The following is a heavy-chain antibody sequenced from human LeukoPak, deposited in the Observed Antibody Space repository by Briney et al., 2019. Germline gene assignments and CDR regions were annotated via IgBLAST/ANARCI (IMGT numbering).Heavy chain of an antibody. Sequence: GASVKVSCKASGYTFINYNINWVRQATGQGLEWMGWVNPRSGNAGYLQKFQGRLTITRDTSIDTAYMDLSSLSSEDTAVYYCARGSSSSWRSGAFDIWGQGTMVTVSS. D-gene: IGHD6-13*01. CDR3: ARGSSSSWRSGAFDI. CDR2: VNPRSGNA. CDR1: GYTFINYN. V-gene: IGHV1-8*03. J-gene: IGHJ3*02.